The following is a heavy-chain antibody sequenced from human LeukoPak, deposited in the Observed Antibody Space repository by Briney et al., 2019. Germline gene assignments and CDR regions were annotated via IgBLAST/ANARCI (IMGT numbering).Heavy chain of an antibody. Sequence: GGSLRLSCAASGFTFSSYAMSWVRQAPGEGLEWVSAISGSGGSTYYADSVKGRFTISRDNSKNTLYLQMNSLRAEDTAVYYCAKAYYDFWSGYLHPNWFDPWGQGTLVTVSS. CDR3: AKAYYDFWSGYLHPNWFDP. CDR2: ISGSGGST. D-gene: IGHD3-3*01. CDR1: GFTFSSYA. V-gene: IGHV3-23*01. J-gene: IGHJ5*02.